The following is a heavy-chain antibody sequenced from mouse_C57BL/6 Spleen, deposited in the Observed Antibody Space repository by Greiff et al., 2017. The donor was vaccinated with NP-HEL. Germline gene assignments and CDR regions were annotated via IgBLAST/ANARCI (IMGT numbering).Heavy chain of an antibody. Sequence: VKLMESGAELARPGASVKLSCKASGYTFTSYGISWVKQRTGQGLEWIGEIYPRSGNTYYNEKFKGKATLTADKSSSTAYMELRSLTSEDSAVYFCARSRDVLFRDFDYWGQGTTLTVSS. CDR2: IYPRSGNT. J-gene: IGHJ2*01. D-gene: IGHD1-1*01. V-gene: IGHV1-81*01. CDR3: ARSRDVLFRDFDY. CDR1: GYTFTSYG.